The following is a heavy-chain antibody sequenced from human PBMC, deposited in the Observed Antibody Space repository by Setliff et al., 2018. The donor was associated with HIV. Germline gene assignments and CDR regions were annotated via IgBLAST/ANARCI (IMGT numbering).Heavy chain of an antibody. J-gene: IGHJ5*02. V-gene: IGHV4-61*02. D-gene: IGHD3-22*01. CDR2: IYTSGST. CDR3: ARQIWNESPGYGFDP. CDR1: GGSISSGGFS. Sequence: SETLSLTCTVSGGSISSGGFSWNWIRQPAGKGLEWIGRIYTSGSTDYNPSLKSRVTVSKDTTKNQLSLRLSSVTAADTAVYYCARQIWNESPGYGFDPWGQGTLVTVSS.